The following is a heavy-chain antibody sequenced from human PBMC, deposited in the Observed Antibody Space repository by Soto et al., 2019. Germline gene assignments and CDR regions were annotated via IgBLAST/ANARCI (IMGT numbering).Heavy chain of an antibody. CDR1: GGSISSYY. V-gene: IGHV4-59*08. CDR2: IYYSGST. D-gene: IGHD5-12*01. J-gene: IGHJ4*02. CDR3: ARLVATMEYKFDY. Sequence: ASETVSLTCTVSGGSISSYYWSWIRQPPGKGLEWIGYIYYSGSTNYNPSLKSRVTISVDTSKNQFSLKLSSVTAADTAVYYCARLVATMEYKFDYWGQGTLVTVSS.